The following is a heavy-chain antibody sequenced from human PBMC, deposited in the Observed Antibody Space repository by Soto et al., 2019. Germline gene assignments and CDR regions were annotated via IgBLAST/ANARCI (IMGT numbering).Heavy chain of an antibody. CDR2: ISYDGSNK. D-gene: IGHD3-10*01. J-gene: IGHJ6*03. Sequence: GGSLRLSCAASGFTFSSYGMHWVRQAPGKGLEWVAVISYDGSNKYYADSVKGRFTISRDNSKYTLYLQMNSLRAGDTAVYYCAKGSGSYYNLETLIGCYMDVWGKGTTVTVSS. CDR1: GFTFSSYG. V-gene: IGHV3-30*18. CDR3: AKGSGSYYNLETLIGCYMDV.